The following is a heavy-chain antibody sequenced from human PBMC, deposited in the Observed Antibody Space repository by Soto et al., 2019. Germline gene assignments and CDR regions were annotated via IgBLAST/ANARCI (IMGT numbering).Heavy chain of an antibody. CDR3: AKALSLVRLTFDP. Sequence: EVQLLESGGGLVQPGGSLRLSCAASGFTFINYAMTWVRQAPGKGLEWVSAITGSGGNTYYADSVKGRFTISRDNSKNTLYLQMNSLSAEDTAIYYCAKALSLVRLTFDPWGQGTLVTVSS. CDR2: ITGSGGNT. D-gene: IGHD6-13*01. CDR1: GFTFINYA. V-gene: IGHV3-23*01. J-gene: IGHJ5*02.